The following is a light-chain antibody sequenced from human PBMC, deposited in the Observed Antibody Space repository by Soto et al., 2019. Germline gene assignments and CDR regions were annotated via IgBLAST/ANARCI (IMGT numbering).Light chain of an antibody. CDR2: GNS. J-gene: IGLJ2*01. CDR3: QSYDSSLSAHVV. V-gene: IGLV1-40*01. Sequence: QSVLTQPPSVSGAPGQRVTISCTGSSSNIGAGYDVHWYQQLPGTAPKVLIYGNSNRPSGVPDRFAGSKSGTSASLAITGLQAEDEAHYYCQSYDSSLSAHVVFGGGTKLTVL. CDR1: SSNIGAGYD.